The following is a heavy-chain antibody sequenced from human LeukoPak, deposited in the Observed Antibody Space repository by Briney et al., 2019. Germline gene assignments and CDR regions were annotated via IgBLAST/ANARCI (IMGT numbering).Heavy chain of an antibody. J-gene: IGHJ6*01. D-gene: IGHD6-19*01. CDR3: ASLSVWSLSVYSSGWYRHGMDV. CDR1: GYTFTAYY. CDR2: INPKSGGT. Sequence: ASVKVSSKASGYTFTAYYMHWVRQAPGQGLEWMGWINPKSGGTNYTQKFQGRVTMTRDTSISTAYMELSRLRSDDTAVYYCASLSVWSLSVYSSGWYRHGMDVWGQGTTVTVSS. V-gene: IGHV1-2*02.